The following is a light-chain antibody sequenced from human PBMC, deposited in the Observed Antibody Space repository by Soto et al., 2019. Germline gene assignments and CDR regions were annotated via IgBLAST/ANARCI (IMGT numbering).Light chain of an antibody. CDR3: QQYDALPLT. V-gene: IGKV1-33*01. CDR2: DAS. CDR1: RVIRNY. Sequence: EIQMTQSPSSLSASVTDRFTITVEASRVIRNYLNWYQQKPGRAPKLLIYDASNLETGVPSRFSGSGSGTLFTLTISSLQPEDIATYYCQQYDALPLTLGGGTKVDIK. J-gene: IGKJ4*01.